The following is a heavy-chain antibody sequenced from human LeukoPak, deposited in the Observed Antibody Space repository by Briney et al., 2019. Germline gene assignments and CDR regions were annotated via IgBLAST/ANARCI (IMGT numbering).Heavy chain of an antibody. CDR2: IWHDGSNE. CDR1: GFTFNTYA. J-gene: IGHJ6*02. Sequence: GGSLRLSCAATGFTFNTYAMHWVRQAPGKGLEWVAIIWHDGSNEYYADSVKGRFSISRDNSKNTLNLQMNSVRAEDTAVYHCAREWIHLWSPSATYYGMDVWGQGTTVTVSS. D-gene: IGHD5-18*01. V-gene: IGHV3-33*01. CDR3: AREWIHLWSPSATYYGMDV.